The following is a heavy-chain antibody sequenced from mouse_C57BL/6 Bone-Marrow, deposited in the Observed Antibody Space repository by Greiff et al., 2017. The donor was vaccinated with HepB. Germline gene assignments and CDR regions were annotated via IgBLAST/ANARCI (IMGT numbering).Heavy chain of an antibody. D-gene: IGHD1-1*01. CDR3: ARVTTVGDDYAMDY. CDR2: IDPSDSYT. Sequence: VQLQQPGAELVKPGASVKLSCKASGYTFTSYWMQWVKRRLGQGLEWIGEIDPSDSYTNYNQKFKGKATLTVDTSSSTAYMQLSSLTSEDSAVYYCARVTTVGDDYAMDYWGQGTSVTVSS. CDR1: GYTFTSYW. V-gene: IGHV1-50*01. J-gene: IGHJ4*01.